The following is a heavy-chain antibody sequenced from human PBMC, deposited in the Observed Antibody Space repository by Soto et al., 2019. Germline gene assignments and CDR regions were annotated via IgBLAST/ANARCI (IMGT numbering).Heavy chain of an antibody. CDR3: AKDSAIDWDCSSTSCYAPFDC. Sequence: EVQLLESGGGLVQPGGSLRLSCAASGFTFSSYAMSWVRQAPGKGLEWVSAISGSGGSTYYADSVKGRFTISRDNSKNTLYLQMNSLRAGDTAVYYCAKDSAIDWDCSSTSCYAPFDCWGQGTLVTVSS. J-gene: IGHJ4*02. CDR2: ISGSGGST. V-gene: IGHV3-23*01. CDR1: GFTFSSYA. D-gene: IGHD2-2*01.